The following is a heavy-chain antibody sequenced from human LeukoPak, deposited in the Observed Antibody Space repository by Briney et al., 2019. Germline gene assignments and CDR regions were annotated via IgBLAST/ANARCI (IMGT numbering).Heavy chain of an antibody. CDR3: ARDNLGLGYYYDSSGYYFGYFDY. CDR2: IYYSGST. D-gene: IGHD3-22*01. V-gene: IGHV4-31*03. CDR1: GGSISSGGYY. Sequence: KSSETLSLTCTVSGGSISSGGYYWRWIRQHPGKGLEWIGYIYYSGSTYYNPSLKSRVTISVDTSKNQFSLKLSSVTAADTAVYYCARDNLGLGYYYDSSGYYFGYFDYWGQGTLVTVSS. J-gene: IGHJ4*02.